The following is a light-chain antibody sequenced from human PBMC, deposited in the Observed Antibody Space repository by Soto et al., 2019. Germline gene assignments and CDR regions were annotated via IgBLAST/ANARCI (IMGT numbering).Light chain of an antibody. V-gene: IGLV2-23*01. Sequence: QSVLTQPASVSGSPGQSVTISCTGTSSDIGRYDLVSWYQHHPGKAPKLMIYEGSKRPSGVSSRFSGSRSGNTASLTISGLQAEDEADYYCCSYVGDRTVFGGGTKVTVL. CDR3: CSYVGDRTV. J-gene: IGLJ2*01. CDR1: SSDIGRYDL. CDR2: EGS.